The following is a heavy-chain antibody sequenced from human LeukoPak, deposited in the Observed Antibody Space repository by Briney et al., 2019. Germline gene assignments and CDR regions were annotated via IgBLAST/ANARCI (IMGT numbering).Heavy chain of an antibody. CDR1: GFTFSSYE. J-gene: IGHJ6*04. Sequence: GGSLRLSCAASGFTFSSYEMNWVRQAPGKGLEWVSYISSSCSTIYYVDSVKGRFTISRDNAKNSLYLQMNSLRAEDTAVYHCARDGVVVPAAAHLGYYYGMDVWGKGTTVTVSS. V-gene: IGHV3-48*03. CDR3: ARDGVVVPAAAHLGYYYGMDV. CDR2: ISSSCSTI. D-gene: IGHD2-2*01.